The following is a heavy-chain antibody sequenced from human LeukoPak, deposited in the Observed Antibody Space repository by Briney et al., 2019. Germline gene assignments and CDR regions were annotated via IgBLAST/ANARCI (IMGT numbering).Heavy chain of an antibody. CDR2: ISSSGSII. J-gene: IGHJ4*02. Sequence: GGSLRLSCEASGFTFSSYEMNWVRQAPGKGLEWFSYISSSGSIIYYADSAKGRFTISRDNAKNSLYLQMNSLRAEDTAVYYCTRVGYSSSFYFDYWGQGTLVTVSS. V-gene: IGHV3-48*03. D-gene: IGHD6-19*01. CDR1: GFTFSSYE. CDR3: TRVGYSSSFYFDY.